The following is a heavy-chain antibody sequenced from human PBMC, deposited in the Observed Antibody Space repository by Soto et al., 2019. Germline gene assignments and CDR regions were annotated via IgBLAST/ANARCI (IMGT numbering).Heavy chain of an antibody. CDR3: ARDPNTYYYDSSGYSKALLDY. Sequence: VGSLRLSCAASGFTFSSYSMNWVRQAPGKGLEWVSYTSSSSSTIYYADSVKGRFTISRDNAKNSLYLQMNSLRDEDTAVYYCARDPNTYYYDSSGYSKALLDYWGQGTLVTVSS. J-gene: IGHJ4*02. CDR1: GFTFSSYS. D-gene: IGHD3-22*01. CDR2: TSSSSSTI. V-gene: IGHV3-48*02.